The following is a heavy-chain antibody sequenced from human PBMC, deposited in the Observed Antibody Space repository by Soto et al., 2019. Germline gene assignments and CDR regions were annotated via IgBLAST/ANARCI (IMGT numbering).Heavy chain of an antibody. J-gene: IGHJ4*02. CDR3: AEVSRSTNGVCPFDY. Sequence: GGSLRLSCAASGFTFSSYGMHWVRQAPGKGLEWVAVISYDGSNKYYADSVKGRFTISRDNSKNTLYLQMNSLRAEDTAVYYCAEVSRSTNGVCPFDYCGQGTLVTVSS. CDR2: ISYDGSNK. V-gene: IGHV3-30*18. D-gene: IGHD2-8*01. CDR1: GFTFSSYG.